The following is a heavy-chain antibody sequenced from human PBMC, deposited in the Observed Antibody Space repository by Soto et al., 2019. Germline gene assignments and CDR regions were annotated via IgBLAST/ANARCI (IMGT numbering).Heavy chain of an antibody. Sequence: QVQLVESGGGVVQPGRSLRLSCAASRFTFSGYGMHWVRQAPGKGLEWVAGISYDGSNKFYADSVKGRFTISRDNSKNTLFLQMNSLTAEDTAVYYCAKGGRAYCGGDCRYYFDYWGQGTLVTVSS. V-gene: IGHV3-30*18. J-gene: IGHJ4*02. CDR1: RFTFSGYG. CDR3: AKGGRAYCGGDCRYYFDY. CDR2: ISYDGSNK. D-gene: IGHD2-21*02.